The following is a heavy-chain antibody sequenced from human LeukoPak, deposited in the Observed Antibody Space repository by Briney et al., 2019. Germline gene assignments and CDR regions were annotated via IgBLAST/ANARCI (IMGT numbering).Heavy chain of an antibody. Sequence: AGGSLRLSCAASGFTFSSYAMSWVRQAPGKGLEWVSAISGSGGSTYYADSVKGRFTISRDNSKNTLYLQMNSLRAEDTAVYYCATARGSLRFLEWSSLDNYYYYMDVWGKGTTVTVSS. D-gene: IGHD3-3*01. CDR2: ISGSGGST. V-gene: IGHV3-23*01. J-gene: IGHJ6*03. CDR1: GFTFSSYA. CDR3: ATARGSLRFLEWSSLDNYYYYMDV.